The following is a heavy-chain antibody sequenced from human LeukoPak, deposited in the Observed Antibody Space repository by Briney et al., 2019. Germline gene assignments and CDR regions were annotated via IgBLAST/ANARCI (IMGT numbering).Heavy chain of an antibody. V-gene: IGHV3-48*03. CDR3: AKDIDPYQWLGPTFDY. CDR1: GFTFSSYE. J-gene: IGHJ4*02. CDR2: ISSSGSTI. Sequence: GGSLRLSCAASGFTFSSYEMNWVRQAPGKGLEWVSYISSSGSTIYYADSVKGRFTISRDNSKNTLYLQMNSLRAEDTAVYYCAKDIDPYQWLGPTFDYWGQGTLVTVSS. D-gene: IGHD6-19*01.